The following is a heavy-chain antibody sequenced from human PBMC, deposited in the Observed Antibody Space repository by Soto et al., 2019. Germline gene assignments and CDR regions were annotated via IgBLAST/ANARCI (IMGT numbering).Heavy chain of an antibody. J-gene: IGHJ3*02. CDR2: IHSDGSST. V-gene: IGHV3-74*01. CDR3: GRGDRGAFDI. Sequence: EVQLVESGGGLVQPGESLRLSCAASGFTFSYYWMHWVRQAPGKGLVWVSRIHSDGSSTTYADSVKGRFTISRDNARNTVYWQMNRLRVEDTAVYYCGRGDRGAFDIWGQGTVVTVSS. CDR1: GFTFSYYW. D-gene: IGHD1-26*01.